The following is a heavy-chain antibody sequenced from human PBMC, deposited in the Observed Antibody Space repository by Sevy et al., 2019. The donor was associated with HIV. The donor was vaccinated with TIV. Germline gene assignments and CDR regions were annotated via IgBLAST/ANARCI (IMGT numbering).Heavy chain of an antibody. J-gene: IGHJ3*02. D-gene: IGHD3-9*01. Sequence: GGSLRLSCAVSGFTFNSYDMHWVRQAPGKGLEYVALISYDGVYKYYADSVRGRFTISRDNSENTLYLQMNNLRAEDTAVYYCAKDHYYVILTGDATDAFDIWGLGTMVTVSS. CDR1: GFTFNSYD. V-gene: IGHV3-30*18. CDR2: ISYDGVYK. CDR3: AKDHYYVILTGDATDAFDI.